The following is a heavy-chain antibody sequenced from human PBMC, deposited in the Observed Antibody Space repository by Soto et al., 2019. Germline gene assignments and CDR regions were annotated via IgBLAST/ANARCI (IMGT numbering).Heavy chain of an antibody. J-gene: IGHJ5*02. V-gene: IGHV3-23*01. CDR3: AKTGNIVVVTADKNWFDP. Sequence: GGSLRLSCAASGFTFSSYAMAWVRQAPGEGLEWVSAISGSGGSTYYADSVKGRFTISRDNSKNTLYLQMNSLRAEDTAVYYCAKTGNIVVVTADKNWFDPWGQGTLMTVYS. D-gene: IGHD2-2*01. CDR1: GFTFSSYA. CDR2: ISGSGGST.